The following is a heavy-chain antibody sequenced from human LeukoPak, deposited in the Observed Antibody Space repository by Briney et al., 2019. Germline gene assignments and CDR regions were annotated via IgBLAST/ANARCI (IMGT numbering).Heavy chain of an antibody. V-gene: IGHV4-59*08. CDR2: LDNSGSP. J-gene: IGHJ4*02. CDR3: ARQSAGFDL. CDR1: GGSISGHY. Sequence: SETLSLTCTVSGGSISGHYWNWIRQPPGKGLEWIGSLDNSGSPNYNPSLKSRVTISLDTSKNHFSLRLTSVTSADTAVYYCARQSAGFDLWGQGTLVTVSS.